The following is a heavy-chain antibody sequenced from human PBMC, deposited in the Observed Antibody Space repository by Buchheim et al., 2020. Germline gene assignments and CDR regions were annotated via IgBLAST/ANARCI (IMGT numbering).Heavy chain of an antibody. V-gene: IGHV2-5*02. CDR3: VRRHSSSRGPPN. D-gene: IGHD2-15*01. J-gene: IGHJ1*01. Sequence: QITLKESGPTLVKPTQTLTLTCSCSGFSVSTREVSVGWIRQPPGKAPEWLALSHGDDTAQYSPSLRSRLTLTKDTSKNQVVLTLANVDPVDTATYYCVRRHSSSRGPPNWGPGTL. CDR2: SHGDDTA. CDR1: GFSVSTREVS.